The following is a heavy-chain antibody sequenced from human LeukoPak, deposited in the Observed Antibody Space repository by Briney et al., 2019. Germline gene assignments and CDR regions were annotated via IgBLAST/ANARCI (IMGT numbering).Heavy chain of an antibody. CDR2: ISSSTSYI. CDR3: ARDLHGDYAFDY. J-gene: IGHJ4*02. Sequence: GGSLRLSCAASGFTFITYSMNWVRQAPGKGLEWVSSISSSTSYIYYADSVKGRFTISRDNAKNSLYLQMNSLRAGDTAVYYCARDLHGDYAFDYWGQGTLVTVSS. V-gene: IGHV3-21*01. CDR1: GFTFITYS. D-gene: IGHD4-17*01.